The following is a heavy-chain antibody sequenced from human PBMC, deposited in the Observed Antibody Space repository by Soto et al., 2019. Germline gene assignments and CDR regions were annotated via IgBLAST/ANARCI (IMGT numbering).Heavy chain of an antibody. CDR1: GFTFRSYG. D-gene: IGHD1-1*01. CDR2: MSFDGSNK. Sequence: QVQLVESGGGVGQPGRSLRLSCAASGFTFRSYGMHWVRQAPGKGLEWVALMSFDGSNKYYADSVRGRFTISSDNSKSTLYLQMDILRPEDTAVYYCAKEFGWELQLSHPYYNSGMDVWGQGTTVTVSS. J-gene: IGHJ6*02. V-gene: IGHV3-30*18. CDR3: AKEFGWELQLSHPYYNSGMDV.